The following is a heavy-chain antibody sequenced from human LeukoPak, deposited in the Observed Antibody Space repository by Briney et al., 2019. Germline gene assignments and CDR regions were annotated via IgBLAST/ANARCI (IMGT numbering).Heavy chain of an antibody. D-gene: IGHD3-9*01. Sequence: PGGSLRLSCAASGFTFSNSAMSWVRQAPGKGLEWVSTLSGSGITTYYADSVKGRFTISRDNAKNSLYLQMNSLRAEDTAVYYCARVFAGYALLTGFPALWGQGTLVTVSS. V-gene: IGHV3-23*01. CDR2: LSGSGITT. J-gene: IGHJ4*02. CDR1: GFTFSNSA. CDR3: ARVFAGYALLTGFPAL.